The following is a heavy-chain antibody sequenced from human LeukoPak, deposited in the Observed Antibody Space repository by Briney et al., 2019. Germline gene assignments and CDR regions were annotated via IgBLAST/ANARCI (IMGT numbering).Heavy chain of an antibody. D-gene: IGHD2-8*01. CDR1: GYTFTSYG. CDR2: ISAYNGNT. CDR3: ARFSRCTNGVCYIPHRPMDV. J-gene: IGHJ6*02. Sequence: ASVKVSCKASGYTFTSYGISWVRQPPGQGLEWMGWISAYNGNTNYAQTLQGRVTMTTDTSTSTAYMELRSLRSDDTAVYYCARFSRCTNGVCYIPHRPMDVWGQGTTVTVSS. V-gene: IGHV1-18*01.